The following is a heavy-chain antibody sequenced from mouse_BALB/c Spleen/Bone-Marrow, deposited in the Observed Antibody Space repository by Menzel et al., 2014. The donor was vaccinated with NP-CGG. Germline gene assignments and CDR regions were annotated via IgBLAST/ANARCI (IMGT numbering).Heavy chain of an antibody. CDR3: ATYYRYDRRFAY. V-gene: IGHV14-3*02. CDR1: GFNIKDTY. CDR2: IDPANGNT. D-gene: IGHD2-14*01. Sequence: VQLKDSGAELVKPGASVKLSCTASGFNIKDTYMHWVKPRPEQGLEWIGRIDPANGNTKYDPKFQGKATITADTSSNTAYLQLSSLTSEDTAVYYCATYYRYDRRFAYWGQGTLVTVSA. J-gene: IGHJ3*01.